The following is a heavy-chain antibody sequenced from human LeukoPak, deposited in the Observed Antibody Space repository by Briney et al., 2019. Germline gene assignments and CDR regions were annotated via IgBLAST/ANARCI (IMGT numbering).Heavy chain of an antibody. D-gene: IGHD3-22*01. CDR3: VRRPNPWGYYDSSDDS. J-gene: IGHJ4*02. Sequence: KVSCKASGYTFTSYGISWVRQMPGKGLEWMGIIYPGDSDTRYSPSFQGQVTMSADKSISTAYLQWNSLKASDTAMYYCVRRPNPWGYYDSSDDSWGQGTLVTVSS. CDR2: IYPGDSDT. V-gene: IGHV5-51*01. CDR1: GYTFTSYG.